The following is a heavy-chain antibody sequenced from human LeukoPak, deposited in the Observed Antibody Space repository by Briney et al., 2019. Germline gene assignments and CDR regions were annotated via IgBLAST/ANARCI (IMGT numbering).Heavy chain of an antibody. CDR2: IYYSGST. Sequence: SETLSLTCTVSGGSISSSYWSWIRQPPGKGLEWIGYIYYSGSTNYNPSLKSRVTISVDTSKNQFSLKLSSVTAADTAVYYCARESITGTIDYWGQGTLVTVSS. CDR1: GGSISSSY. J-gene: IGHJ4*02. D-gene: IGHD1-7*01. CDR3: ARESITGTIDY. V-gene: IGHV4-59*12.